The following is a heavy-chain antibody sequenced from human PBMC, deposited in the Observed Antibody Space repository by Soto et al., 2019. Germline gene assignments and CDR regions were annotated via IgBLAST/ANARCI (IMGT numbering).Heavy chain of an antibody. D-gene: IGHD4-17*01. CDR2: IYSGGST. V-gene: IGHV3-53*01. CDR3: ARVGTTVTTYVDY. J-gene: IGHJ4*02. Sequence: GGSLRLSCAASGFTVSSNYMSWVRQAPGKGLEWVSVIYSGGSTYYADSVKGRFTISRDNSKNTLYLQMNSLRAEGTAVYYCARVGTTVTTYVDYWGQGTLVTVSS. CDR1: GFTVSSNY.